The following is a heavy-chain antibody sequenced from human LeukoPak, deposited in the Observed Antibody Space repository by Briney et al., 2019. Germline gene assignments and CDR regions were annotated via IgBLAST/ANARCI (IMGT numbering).Heavy chain of an antibody. CDR1: GGSISSGGYY. J-gene: IGHJ4*02. CDR3: ARDSRYGEPSY. V-gene: IGHV4-31*03. Sequence: SETLSLTCTVSGGSISSGGYYWSWIRQHPGKGLEWIGYIYYSGSTYYNPSLKSRVTISVDTSKNQFPLRLTSVTAADTAVYYCARDSRYGEPSYWGQGTLVTVSS. CDR2: IYYSGST. D-gene: IGHD4-17*01.